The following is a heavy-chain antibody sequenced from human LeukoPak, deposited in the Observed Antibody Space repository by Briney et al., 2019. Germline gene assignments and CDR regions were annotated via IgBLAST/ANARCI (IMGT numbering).Heavy chain of an antibody. J-gene: IGHJ4*02. CDR2: INWNGGSR. Sequence: RPGGSLRLSCAASGLTFEDYGMSWVRQAPGKGLEWVSGINWNGGSRHYADSVKGRFTISRDNAKNSLYLQMTSLRAEDTAFYYCASSYGGTYLHNFDNWGQGTLVTVSS. CDR1: GLTFEDYG. V-gene: IGHV3-20*04. D-gene: IGHD4-23*01. CDR3: ASSYGGTYLHNFDN.